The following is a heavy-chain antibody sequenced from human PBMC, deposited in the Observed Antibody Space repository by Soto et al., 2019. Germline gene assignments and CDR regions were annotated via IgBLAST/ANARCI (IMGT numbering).Heavy chain of an antibody. CDR2: ISGSGGNT. D-gene: IGHD4-17*01. CDR1: GLTFSSYA. V-gene: IGHV3-23*01. J-gene: IGHJ4*02. Sequence: EVQLLESGGGLVQPGGSLRLSCAASGLTFSSYALTWVRQAPGKGLEWVSSISGSGGNTKYADSVKGRFTISRDNSKNMLFLQMNSLRAEDTAVYYCAKDPNGDYVGAFDYWGQRTLVTVSS. CDR3: AKDPNGDYVGAFDY.